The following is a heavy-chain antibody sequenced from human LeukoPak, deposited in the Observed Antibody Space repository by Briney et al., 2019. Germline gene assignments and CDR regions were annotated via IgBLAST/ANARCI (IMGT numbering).Heavy chain of an antibody. Sequence: GASVKVSCKASGFTFTRYGISWVRQAPGQGLEWMGWISAYNGDTKYAQKFQDRLTMTTETSTSAAYMELTSLRSDDTAVYYCARDPSNTSGWYAWAYSWGQGTLVTVSS. CDR1: GFTFTRYG. V-gene: IGHV1-18*01. J-gene: IGHJ4*02. CDR2: ISAYNGDT. CDR3: ARDPSNTSGWYAWAYS. D-gene: IGHD6-19*01.